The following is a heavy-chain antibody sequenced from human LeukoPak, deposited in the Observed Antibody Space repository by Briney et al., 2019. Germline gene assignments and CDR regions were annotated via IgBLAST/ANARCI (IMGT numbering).Heavy chain of an antibody. V-gene: IGHV3-33*01. CDR1: GFTFTNYG. CDR2: VWSDGTNK. Sequence: PGGCLRLSCAASGFTFTNYGMHWVRQAPGKGLEWVAVVWSDGTNKYYADSVKGRFTISRDNSKNTVYLQMNSLRAEDTAVYYCARDHVIKQAPPGFWGQGTLVTVSS. CDR3: ARDHVIKQAPPGF. D-gene: IGHD3-10*01. J-gene: IGHJ4*02.